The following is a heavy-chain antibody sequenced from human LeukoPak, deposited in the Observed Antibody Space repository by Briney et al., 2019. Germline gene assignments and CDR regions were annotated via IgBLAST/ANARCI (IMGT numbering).Heavy chain of an antibody. D-gene: IGHD3-10*01. CDR2: INHSGST. Sequence: PSETLSLTCAVYGGSFSGYYWSWIRQPPGKGLEWIGEINHSGSTNYNPSLKSRVTISVDTSKNQFSLKLSSVTAADTAVYYCAIFAGFGDRTGGSGYWGQGTLVTVSS. J-gene: IGHJ4*02. CDR1: GGSFSGYY. CDR3: AIFAGFGDRTGGSGY. V-gene: IGHV4-34*01.